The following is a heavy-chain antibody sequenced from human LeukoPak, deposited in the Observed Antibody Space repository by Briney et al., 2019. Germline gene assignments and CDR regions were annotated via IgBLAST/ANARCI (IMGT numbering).Heavy chain of an antibody. CDR3: ARDVPAYCGGDCYRDPDDAFDI. V-gene: IGHV3-53*01. Sequence: GRSLRLSCAASGFTFSSYAMHWVRQAPGKGLEWVAVIYSGGSTYYADSVKGRFTISRDNSKNTLYLQMNSLRAEDTAVYYCARDVPAYCGGDCYRDPDDAFDIWGQGTMVTVSS. CDR1: GFTFSSYA. CDR2: IYSGGST. J-gene: IGHJ3*02. D-gene: IGHD2-21*02.